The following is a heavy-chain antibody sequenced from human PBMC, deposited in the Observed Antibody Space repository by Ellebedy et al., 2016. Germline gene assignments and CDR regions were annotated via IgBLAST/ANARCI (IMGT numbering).Heavy chain of an antibody. CDR3: ATAQAVYSSGGNWFDP. CDR2: FDPEDGET. J-gene: IGHJ5*02. Sequence: ASVKVSXKVSRYTLTELSMHWVRQAPGKGLEWMGGFDPEDGETIYAQKFQGRVTMTEDTSTDTAYMELSSLRSEDTAVYYCATAQAVYSSGGNWFDPWGQGTLVTVSS. V-gene: IGHV1-24*01. D-gene: IGHD6-19*01. CDR1: RYTLTELS.